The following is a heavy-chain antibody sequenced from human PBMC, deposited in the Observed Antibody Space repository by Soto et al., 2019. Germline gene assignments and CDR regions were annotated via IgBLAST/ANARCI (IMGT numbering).Heavy chain of an antibody. Sequence: QVQLQESGPGLVKPAETLSLTCTVSGGSITSYYWSWIRQLAGQGLGGIGRIYHTGSINYTPSLPRRVTMSVDTSKNQVPLKLTSLTAADATVYYGARDMRVFCGIDVCRQWTTVTVSS. J-gene: IGHJ6*02. CDR1: GGSITSYY. CDR2: IYHTGSI. CDR3: ARDMRVFCGIDV. D-gene: IGHD3-22*01. V-gene: IGHV4-4*07.